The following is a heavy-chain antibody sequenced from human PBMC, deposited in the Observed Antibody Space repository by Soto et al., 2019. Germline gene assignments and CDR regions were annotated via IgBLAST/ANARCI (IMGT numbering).Heavy chain of an antibody. J-gene: IGHJ4*02. V-gene: IGHV3-74*01. CDR3: ARGDGDYHDGNGYLGRH. CDR2: IKSDVSGA. CDR1: GFTFSSYW. Sequence: GGSLRLSCAASGFTFSSYWMHWVRQAPGKGLVWVSRIKSDVSGAIYADSVKGRFTVSRDNAKNTLYLLMNSLSTEDTAVYYCARGDGDYHDGNGYLGRHWGQGT. D-gene: IGHD3-22*01.